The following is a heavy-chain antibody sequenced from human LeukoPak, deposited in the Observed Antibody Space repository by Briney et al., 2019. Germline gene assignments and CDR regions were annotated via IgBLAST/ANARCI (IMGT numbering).Heavy chain of an antibody. V-gene: IGHV1-2*02. CDR1: GYTFTDYY. CDR3: ARANFLYCSSTTCLFDY. J-gene: IGHJ4*02. CDR2: INPNDGDT. D-gene: IGHD2-2*01. Sequence: ASVKVSCKASGYTFTDYYMHWVRQAPGQGFEWMGWINPNDGDTNYAQKFQGGVTMTRDTSISTAHMEVSRLRSDDTAVYYCARANFLYCSSTTCLFDYWGQGTLVTVSS.